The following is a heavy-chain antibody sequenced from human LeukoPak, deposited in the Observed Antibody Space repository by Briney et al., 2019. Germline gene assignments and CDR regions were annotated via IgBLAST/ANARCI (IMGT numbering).Heavy chain of an antibody. V-gene: IGHV3-30*02. Sequence: GGSLRLSCAASGFTFSSYGMHWVRQAPGKGLEWVAFIRYDGSNKYYADSVKGRFTISRDNSKNTLYLHVNSLRPEDTAVYYCAKGNNYYGSGSYYNWFDPWGQGTLVTVSS. CDR1: GFTFSSYG. CDR3: AKGNNYYGSGSYYNWFDP. D-gene: IGHD3-10*01. J-gene: IGHJ5*02. CDR2: IRYDGSNK.